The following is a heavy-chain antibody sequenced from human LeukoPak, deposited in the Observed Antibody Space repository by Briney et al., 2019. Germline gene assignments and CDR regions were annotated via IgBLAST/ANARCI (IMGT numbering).Heavy chain of an antibody. CDR1: GFTFSSYA. Sequence: GRSLRLSCAASGFTFSSYAMHWVRQAPGKGLEWVAVISYDGSNKHYADSVKGRFTISRDNSKNTLYLQMNSLRAEDTAVYYCARTYGSGTSTNYNFYYMDVWGKGTTVTVSS. V-gene: IGHV3-30*04. J-gene: IGHJ6*03. D-gene: IGHD3-10*01. CDR2: ISYDGSNK. CDR3: ARTYGSGTSTNYNFYYMDV.